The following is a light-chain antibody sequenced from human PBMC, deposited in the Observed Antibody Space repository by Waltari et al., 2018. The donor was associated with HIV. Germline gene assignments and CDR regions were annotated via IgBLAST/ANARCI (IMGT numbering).Light chain of an antibody. CDR2: VT. V-gene: IGLV2-18*02. J-gene: IGLJ3*02. CDR3: SSYSATSTFV. Sequence: VTNRPSGAPGRFSESKSGTTASLTISGLQAGDEGDYYCSSYSATSTFVFGGGTKLTVL.